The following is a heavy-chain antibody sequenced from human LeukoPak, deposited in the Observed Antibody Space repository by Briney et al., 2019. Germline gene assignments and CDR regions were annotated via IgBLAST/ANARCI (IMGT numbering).Heavy chain of an antibody. Sequence: GGSLRLSCAASGFTFSSYAMSWVRQAPGKGLERVSAISGSGGSTYYADSVKGRFTISRDNSKDTLYLQMNSLRAEDTAVYYCAKVSGYYYDSSGSDYWGQGTLVTVS. D-gene: IGHD3-22*01. J-gene: IGHJ4*02. V-gene: IGHV3-23*01. CDR2: ISGSGGST. CDR3: AKVSGYYYDSSGSDY. CDR1: GFTFSSYA.